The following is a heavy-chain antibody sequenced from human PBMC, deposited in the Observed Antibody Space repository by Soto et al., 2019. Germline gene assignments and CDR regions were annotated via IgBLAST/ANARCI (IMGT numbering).Heavy chain of an antibody. Sequence: SGPTLANPTHTLTFTCHFSGFSLSTSQVGVGWIRQPPGKALEWLAHVYWNDAKYYSLSLKTRLTITKDTSKNQVVLTMTNMDPVDTATYSCAHPNTRGDYFDYWGQGALVTVSS. CDR2: VYWNDAK. V-gene: IGHV2-5*01. CDR3: AHPNTRGDYFDY. CDR1: GFSLSTSQVG. J-gene: IGHJ4*02. D-gene: IGHD3-10*01.